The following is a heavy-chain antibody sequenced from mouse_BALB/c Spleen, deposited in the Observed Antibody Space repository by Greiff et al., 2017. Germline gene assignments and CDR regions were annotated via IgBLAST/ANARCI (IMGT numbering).Heavy chain of an antibody. CDR3: ARNLGNYPRAY. J-gene: IGHJ3*01. V-gene: IGHV2-2*02. Sequence: VQLQQSGPGLVQPSQSLSITCTVSGFSLTIYGVHWVRQSPGKGLEWLGVIWSGGSTDYNAAFISRLSISKDNSKSQVFFKMNSLQANDTAIYYCARNLGNYPRAYWGQGTLVTVSA. CDR1: GFSLTIYG. CDR2: IWSGGST. D-gene: IGHD2-1*01.